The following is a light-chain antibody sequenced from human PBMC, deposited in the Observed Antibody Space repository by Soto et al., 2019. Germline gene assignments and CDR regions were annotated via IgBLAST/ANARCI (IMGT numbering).Light chain of an antibody. CDR1: QSLLHSDGVTY. CDR3: MQSIDLPYT. CDR2: ESA. J-gene: IGKJ2*01. Sequence: DVVMTQTPLSLSVTPGQPASISCRSTQSLLHSDGVTYLYWYLQRPGQPPQRLISESANRFSGVSHRFSGSGSGTDFTLKISRVEAEDVGVYYCMQSIDLPYTFGQGTKLEIK. V-gene: IGKV2D-29*01.